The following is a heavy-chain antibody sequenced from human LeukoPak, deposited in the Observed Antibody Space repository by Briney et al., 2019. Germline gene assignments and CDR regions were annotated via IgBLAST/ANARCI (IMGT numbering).Heavy chain of an antibody. CDR3: ARVRWFGEWRYMDV. CDR1: GGSFSGYY. D-gene: IGHD3-10*01. V-gene: IGHV4-34*01. CDR2: INHSGST. Sequence: KSSETLSLTCAVYGGSFSGYYWSWIRQPPGKGLEWIGEINHSGSTNYNPSLKSRVTISVDTSKNQFSLKLSSVTAADTAVYYCARVRWFGEWRYMDVWGKGTMVTVSS. J-gene: IGHJ6*03.